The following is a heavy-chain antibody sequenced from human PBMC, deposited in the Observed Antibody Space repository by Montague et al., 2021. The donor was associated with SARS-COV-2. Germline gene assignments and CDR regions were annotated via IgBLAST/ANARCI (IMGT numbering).Heavy chain of an antibody. CDR1: GGSIRNYY. CDR2: IYYTGET. J-gene: IGHJ4*02. CDR3: ARSWSDYVDK. D-gene: IGHD3-3*01. V-gene: IGHV4-59*12. Sequence: SETLSLTCSFSGGSIRNYYWSWIRLPPGKPLEWLGYIYYTGETTXNPSLKSGVTISVDTSRSQFSLRLTSVTAADTAVYFCARSWSDYVDKWGQGTLVTVSS.